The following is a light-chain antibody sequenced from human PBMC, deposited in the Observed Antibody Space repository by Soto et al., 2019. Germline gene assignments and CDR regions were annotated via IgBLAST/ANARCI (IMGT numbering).Light chain of an antibody. CDR1: QSLLHSNGYNY. V-gene: IGKV2-28*01. Sequence: DIVMTQSPLSLPVTPGEPASISCRSSQSLLHSNGYNYLDWYLQKPGQSPQLLIYLGSNRASGVHDRFSGSGSGTDFTLKSSRVEAEDVGVYYCMQALQTPYTFGQGTKLEIK. J-gene: IGKJ2*01. CDR3: MQALQTPYT. CDR2: LGS.